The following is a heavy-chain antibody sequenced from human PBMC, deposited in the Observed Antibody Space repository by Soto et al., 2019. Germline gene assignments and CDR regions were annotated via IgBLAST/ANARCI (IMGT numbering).Heavy chain of an antibody. J-gene: IGHJ6*02. CDR2: INAGNGNT. V-gene: IGHV1-3*01. D-gene: IGHD3-10*01. CDR3: ARAMVRGVMEVAYYYYGMDV. Sequence: ASVKVSCKASGYTFTSYAMHWVRQAPGQRLEWMGWINAGNGNTKYSQKFQGRVTITRDTSASTAYMELSSLRSEDTAVYYCARAMVRGVMEVAYYYYGMDVWGQGTKVTVSS. CDR1: GYTFTSYA.